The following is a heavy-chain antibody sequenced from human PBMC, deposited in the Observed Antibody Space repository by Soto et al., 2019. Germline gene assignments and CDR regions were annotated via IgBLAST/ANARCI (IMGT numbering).Heavy chain of an antibody. J-gene: IGHJ6*02. V-gene: IGHV3-30*18. Sequence: QVHLVESGGGVVQPGTSLRLSCVASGFTFSKYGMHWVRQAPGKGLEWVAILTDDGKEKYYADSVKGRFIISRDNSNNILFLQMNTLSAEDTAVYYCAKVRFALKYYYGLDVWGQGTTVSVSS. CDR2: LTDDGKEK. D-gene: IGHD3-16*01. CDR3: AKVRFALKYYYGLDV. CDR1: GFTFSKYG.